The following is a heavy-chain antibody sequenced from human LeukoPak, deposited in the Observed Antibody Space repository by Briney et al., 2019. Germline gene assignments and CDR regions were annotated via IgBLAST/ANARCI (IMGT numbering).Heavy chain of an antibody. V-gene: IGHV4-59*01. CDR1: GGSISSYY. CDR2: IYYSGST. J-gene: IGHJ5*02. D-gene: IGHD4-17*01. CDR3: ARDNYGDYRANWFDP. Sequence: SETLSLTCTVSGGSISSYYWSWIRQPPGKGLEWIGYIYYSGSTNYNPSLKSRVTISVDTSKNQFSLKLSSVTAADTAVYHCARDNYGDYRANWFDPWGQGTLVTVSS.